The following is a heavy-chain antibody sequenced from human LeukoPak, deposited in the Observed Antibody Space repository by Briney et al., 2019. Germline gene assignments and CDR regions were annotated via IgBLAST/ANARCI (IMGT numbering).Heavy chain of an antibody. CDR3: ARDIYPDDYGDLNYGMDV. D-gene: IGHD4-17*01. CDR1: GFTFGSYA. Sequence: GGSLRLSCAASGFTFGSYAMHWVRQAPGKGLEWVAVIPYDGSNKYYADSVKGRFTISRDNSKNTLYLQMNSLRAEDTAVYYCARDIYPDDYGDLNYGMDVWGQGTTVTVSS. V-gene: IGHV3-30-3*01. CDR2: IPYDGSNK. J-gene: IGHJ6*02.